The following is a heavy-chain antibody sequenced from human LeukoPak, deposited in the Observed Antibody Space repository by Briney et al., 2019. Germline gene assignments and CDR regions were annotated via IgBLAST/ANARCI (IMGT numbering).Heavy chain of an antibody. CDR2: IYSGGST. Sequence: GGSLRLSCAASGFTVSSNYMSWVRQAPGKGLEWVSVIYSGGSTYYADSVKGRFTISRDNSKNTLYLQLNSLRPEDTAVYYCARDQLAYSGYDTLFDYWGQGTLVTVSS. CDR1: GFTVSSNY. V-gene: IGHV3-53*01. J-gene: IGHJ4*02. CDR3: ARDQLAYSGYDTLFDY. D-gene: IGHD5-12*01.